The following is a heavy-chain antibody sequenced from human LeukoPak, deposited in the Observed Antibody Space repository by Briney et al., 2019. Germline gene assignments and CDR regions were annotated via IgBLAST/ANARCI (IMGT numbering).Heavy chain of an antibody. V-gene: IGHV1-24*01. J-gene: IGHJ4*02. D-gene: IGHD5-18*01. CDR2: FDPEDGET. Sequence: ASVKVSCKVSGYTLTELSMHWVRQAPGKGLEWMGGFDPEDGETIHAQKFQGRVTMTEDTSTDTAYMELSSLRSEDTAVYYCATSAPRELWLLYWGQGTLVTVSS. CDR3: ATSAPRELWLLY. CDR1: GYTLTELS.